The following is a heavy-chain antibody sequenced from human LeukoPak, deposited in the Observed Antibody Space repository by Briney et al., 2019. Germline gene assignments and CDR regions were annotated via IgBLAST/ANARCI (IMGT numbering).Heavy chain of an antibody. CDR1: GFTFSYYD. CDR2: IGSSTRTI. CDR3: ARDGAYDDASGYRADF. J-gene: IGHJ4*02. V-gene: IGHV3-11*01. D-gene: IGHD3-22*01. Sequence: PGGSLRLSCAASGFTFSYYDMTWVRQAPGRGLEWVSYIGSSTRTIHYADSVRGRFTVSRDNHKNTLYFQMNSLRVEDTALYYCARDGAYDDASGYRADFWGQGTLVTVSS.